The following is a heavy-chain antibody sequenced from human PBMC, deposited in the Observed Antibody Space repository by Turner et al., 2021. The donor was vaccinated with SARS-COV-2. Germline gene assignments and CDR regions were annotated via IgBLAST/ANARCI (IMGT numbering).Heavy chain of an antibody. CDR1: GFTFSNHG. V-gene: IGHV3-33*01. D-gene: IGHD6-19*01. Sequence: QVQLVESGGGVVQPGRYLRLSCEASGFTFSNHGMHWARQAPGKGLEWVTIIWNDGSNKYYTDSVRGRFTISRDNSKNTLYLQMNSLRAEDTAVYYCARGCGGSSGCFLIDYWGQGTLVTVSS. J-gene: IGHJ4*02. CDR2: IWNDGSNK. CDR3: ARGCGGSSGCFLIDY.